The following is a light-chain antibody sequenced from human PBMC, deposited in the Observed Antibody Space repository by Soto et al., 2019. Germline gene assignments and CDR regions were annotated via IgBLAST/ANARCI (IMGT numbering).Light chain of an antibody. J-gene: IGLJ1*01. V-gene: IGLV2-8*01. CDR3: SSYAGINKLYV. Sequence: QSVLTRPPTASGTLGQSLILSCTGTSSDIGSYDFVSWYQQHPGKVPKLLIYEVDKRPPGCRDRVSGSKSGNTASLTVSALQAEEEADYFCSSYAGINKLYVFGSGTKVTVL. CDR1: SSDIGSYDF. CDR2: EVD.